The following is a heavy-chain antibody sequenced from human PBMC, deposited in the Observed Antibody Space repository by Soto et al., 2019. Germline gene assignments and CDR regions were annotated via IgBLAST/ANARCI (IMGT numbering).Heavy chain of an antibody. Sequence: ASVKVSCKASGYTFTSYGISWVRQAPGQGLEWMGWISAYNGNTNYAQKLQGRVTMTTDTSTSTAYMELRSLRSDDTAVHYCARKKGYCSSASCYDYYYYGMDVWGQGTTVTVSS. CDR1: GYTFTSYG. V-gene: IGHV1-18*01. CDR3: ARKKGYCSSASCYDYYYYGMDV. J-gene: IGHJ6*02. D-gene: IGHD2-2*01. CDR2: ISAYNGNT.